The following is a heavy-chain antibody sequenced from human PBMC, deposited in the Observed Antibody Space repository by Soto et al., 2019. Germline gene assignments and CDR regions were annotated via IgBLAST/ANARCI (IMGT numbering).Heavy chain of an antibody. Sequence: ASVKVSCKASGYTFTGYYMHWVRQAPGQGLEWMGWINPNSGGTNYAQKFQGWVTMTRDTYISTAYTELSRLRSDDTAVYYCARDLSSSSGYYYYGMDVWGQGTTVTVSS. CDR1: GYTFTGYY. J-gene: IGHJ6*02. V-gene: IGHV1-2*04. CDR3: ARDLSSSSGYYYYGMDV. CDR2: INPNSGGT. D-gene: IGHD6-6*01.